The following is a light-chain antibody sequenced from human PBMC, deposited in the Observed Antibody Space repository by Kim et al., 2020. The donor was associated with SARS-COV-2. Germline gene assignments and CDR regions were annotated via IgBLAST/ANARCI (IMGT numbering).Light chain of an antibody. Sequence: GQSVTISCTGTSSDVGDDNRVSWYQQPPGTAPKLIIYEVNNRPSGVPDRFSGSKSGNTASLTISGLQAEDEANYYCTSYSSRSTFLFGGGTQLTVL. J-gene: IGLJ2*01. V-gene: IGLV2-18*02. CDR2: EVN. CDR3: TSYSSRSTFL. CDR1: SSDVGDDNR.